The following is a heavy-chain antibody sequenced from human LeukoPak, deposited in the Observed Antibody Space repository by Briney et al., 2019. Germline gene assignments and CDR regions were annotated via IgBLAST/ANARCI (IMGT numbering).Heavy chain of an antibody. D-gene: IGHD6-6*01. J-gene: IGHJ5*02. CDR1: GFTVSSNY. V-gene: IGHV3-53*01. CDR2: IYSGGST. Sequence: PGGSLRLSCAASGFTVSSNYMSWVRQAPGKGLEWVSVIYSGGSTYYADSVKGRFTISRDNSKNTLYLQMNSLRAEDTAVYYCARDHSSSTCDPWGQGTLVTVSS. CDR3: ARDHSSSTCDP.